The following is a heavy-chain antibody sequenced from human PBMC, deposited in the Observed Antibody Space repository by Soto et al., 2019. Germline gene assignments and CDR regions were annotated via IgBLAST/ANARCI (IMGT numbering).Heavy chain of an antibody. V-gene: IGHV1-58*01. CDR1: GFTFTSSA. CDR2: IVVGSGNT. Sequence: SVKVSCKASGFTFTSSAVQWVRQARGQRLERIGWIVVGSGNTNYAQKFQERVTITRDMSTSTAYMELSSLRSEDTAVYYCTSVGRQLELHDAYYYYYGMDVWGQGTTVTVSS. J-gene: IGHJ6*02. CDR3: TSVGRQLELHDAYYYYYGMDV. D-gene: IGHD1-1*01.